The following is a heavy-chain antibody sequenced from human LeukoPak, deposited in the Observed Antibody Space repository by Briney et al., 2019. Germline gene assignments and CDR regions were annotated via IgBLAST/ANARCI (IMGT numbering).Heavy chain of an antibody. J-gene: IGHJ6*02. V-gene: IGHV3-21*01. CDR2: ISSSSSYI. D-gene: IGHD3-22*01. Sequence: GGSLRLSCAASEFTFSSYEMNWIRQAPGKGLEWVSSISSSSSYIYYADSVKGRFTISRDNAKNSLYLQMNSLRAEDTAVYYCARYSHYYDSSGLYYYGMDVWGQGTTVTVSS. CDR3: ARYSHYYDSSGLYYYGMDV. CDR1: EFTFSSYE.